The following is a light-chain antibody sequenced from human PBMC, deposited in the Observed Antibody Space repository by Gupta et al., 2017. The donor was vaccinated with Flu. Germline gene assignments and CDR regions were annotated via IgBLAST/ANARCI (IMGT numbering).Light chain of an antibody. Sequence: EIVLTQSPGTLSLSPGERATLSCRASQSVSSRYLAWYQQKPGQAPRLLIYGASSRDTGIPDRFSGSGCGTDLTLTISRREPEDFAVYYCQQYGSSPPYTFGQGTKLEIK. CDR3: QQYGSSPPYT. V-gene: IGKV3-20*01. CDR1: QSVSSRY. J-gene: IGKJ2*01. CDR2: GAS.